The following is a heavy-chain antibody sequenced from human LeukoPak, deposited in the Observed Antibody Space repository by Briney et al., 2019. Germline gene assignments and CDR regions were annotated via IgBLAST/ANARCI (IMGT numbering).Heavy chain of an antibody. CDR1: GGSISSGDYY. Sequence: SETLSLTCTVSGGSISSGDYYWRWIRQPPGKGLEWLGYIYYSGSTYYNPSLKSRVTISVDTSKNQFSLKLSSVTAADTAVYYCARDRPGAYCSSTSCYKADAFDIWGQGTMVTVSS. D-gene: IGHD2-2*02. J-gene: IGHJ3*02. V-gene: IGHV4-30-4*08. CDR3: ARDRPGAYCSSTSCYKADAFDI. CDR2: IYYSGST.